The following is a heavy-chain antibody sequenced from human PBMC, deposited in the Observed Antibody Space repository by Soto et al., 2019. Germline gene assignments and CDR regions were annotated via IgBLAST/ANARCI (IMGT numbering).Heavy chain of an antibody. D-gene: IGHD1-26*01. CDR3: ARVVVGSRLSLDY. CDR1: GGTFSSYT. V-gene: IGHV1-69*01. Sequence: QVQLVQSGAEVKKPGSSVTVSCKASGGTFSSYTISWVRQAPGQGLEWMAGISPIFGTPIYAQKFQDRVTITAYDSTMTAYMEMNRLTSEYTAVYYCARVVVGSRLSLDYCCQGTLVTISS. CDR2: ISPIFGTP. J-gene: IGHJ4*02.